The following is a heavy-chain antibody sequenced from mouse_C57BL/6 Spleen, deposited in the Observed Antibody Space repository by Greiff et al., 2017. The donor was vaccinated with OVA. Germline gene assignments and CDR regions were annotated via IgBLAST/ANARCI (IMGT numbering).Heavy chain of an antibody. V-gene: IGHV1-4*01. Sequence: VQLQQSGAELARPGASVKMSCKASGYTFTSYTMHWVKQRPGQGLEWIGYINPSSGYTKYNQKFKDKATLTADKSSSTAYMQLSILTSEDSAVYYGASSGDYDAAWFAYWGQGTLVTVSA. J-gene: IGHJ3*01. CDR3: ASSGDYDAAWFAY. CDR1: GYTFTSYT. D-gene: IGHD2-4*01. CDR2: INPSSGYT.